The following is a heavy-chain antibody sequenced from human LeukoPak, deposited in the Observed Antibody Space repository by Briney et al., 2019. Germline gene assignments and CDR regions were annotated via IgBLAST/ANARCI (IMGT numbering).Heavy chain of an antibody. CDR3: VGGAVYYFDY. CDR1: GFTFSSYG. V-gene: IGHV3-33*01. D-gene: IGHD3-3*01. J-gene: IGHJ4*02. Sequence: GGSLRLSCAASGFTFSSYGMHWVRQAPGKGLEWVAVIWYDGSNKYYADSVKGRFTISRDNSKNTLYLQMNSLTTEDTAVYYCVGGAVYYFDYWGQGTLVTVSS. CDR2: IWYDGSNK.